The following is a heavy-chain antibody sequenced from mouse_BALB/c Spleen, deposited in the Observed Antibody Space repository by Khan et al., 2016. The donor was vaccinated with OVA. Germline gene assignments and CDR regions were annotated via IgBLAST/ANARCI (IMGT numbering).Heavy chain of an antibody. CDR3: ARDYWFVY. V-gene: IGHV5-6-5*01. CDR1: GFTFSNYG. CDR2: ISSGGNT. J-gene: IGHJ3*01. Sequence: EVQLVETGGGSVKPGESLKVSCAASGFTFSNYGMSWVRQTPEKRMEWVASISSGGNTYYPDSVKGRFTISRDNVRNILYLQMSSLRSEDTAMYYCARDYWFVYWGQGTLGTVSA.